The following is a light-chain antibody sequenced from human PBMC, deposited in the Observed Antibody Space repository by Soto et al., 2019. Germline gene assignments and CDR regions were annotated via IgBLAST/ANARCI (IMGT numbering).Light chain of an antibody. CDR3: QQYHSTPGT. Sequence: DIVMTQSPDSLAVSLGERATINCKSSQSVLYSSSNKNHLAWYQQKPGQPPKLLIYWASTRESGVPDRFSGSGSGTDFTLTISSLQAEDVAVYYCQQYHSTPGTFGPGNKVDIK. J-gene: IGKJ3*01. CDR1: QSVLYSSSNKNH. CDR2: WAS. V-gene: IGKV4-1*01.